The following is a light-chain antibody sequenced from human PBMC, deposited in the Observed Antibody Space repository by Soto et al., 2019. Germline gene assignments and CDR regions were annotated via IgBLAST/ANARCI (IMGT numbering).Light chain of an antibody. V-gene: IGKV1-5*03. CDR2: KAS. Sequence: DIQMTQSPSTLSGSVGDRVTITCRASQTISNWLAWYQQKPGKAPKLLIYKASTLKSGVPSRFSGSGSGTEFTLTISSLQPDDFATYYCQHCNSYSEAFGQGTKVDIK. CDR3: QHCNSYSEA. J-gene: IGKJ1*01. CDR1: QTISNW.